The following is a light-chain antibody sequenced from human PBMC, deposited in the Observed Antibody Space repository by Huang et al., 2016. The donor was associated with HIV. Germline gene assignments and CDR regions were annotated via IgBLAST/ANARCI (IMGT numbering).Light chain of an antibody. CDR1: QSINNN. V-gene: IGKV3-15*01. CDR2: GAS. Sequence: EIVLTQSPVTLSLSPGERAALSCRATQSINNNLAWYQQKPGQSPRLLIYGASTRATGIPARFRGSGSGTEFTLTISSLQSEDFAVYYCQQYNNWPPLLTFGGGTKVEIK. CDR3: QQYNNWPPLLT. J-gene: IGKJ4*01.